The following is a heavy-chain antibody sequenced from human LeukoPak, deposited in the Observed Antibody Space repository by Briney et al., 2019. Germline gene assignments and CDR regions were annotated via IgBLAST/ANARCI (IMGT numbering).Heavy chain of an antibody. CDR3: ARTLLPATMGAFDI. Sequence: SETLSLTCSVSGAFSTNYFWSWIRQSAGKGLQWIGRINTSGDTYYNPSLKSRVTMSVDTSKKQFSLNLSSMAAADTAVYYCARTLLPATMGAFDIWGQGTMVTVSS. CDR1: GAFSTNYF. V-gene: IGHV4-4*07. J-gene: IGHJ3*02. D-gene: IGHD2-2*01. CDR2: INTSGDT.